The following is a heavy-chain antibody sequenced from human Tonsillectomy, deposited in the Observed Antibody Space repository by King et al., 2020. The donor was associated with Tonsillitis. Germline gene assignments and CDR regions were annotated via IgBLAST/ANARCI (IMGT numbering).Heavy chain of an antibody. CDR1: GFTFSSYA. J-gene: IGHJ4*02. D-gene: IGHD3-3*01. V-gene: IGHV3-30-3*01. CDR2: ISYDGSNK. Sequence: QLVQSWGGVVQPGRSLRLSCAASGFTFSSYAIHWVRQAPGKGLEWVALISYDGSNKYYADSVKGRFTISRDNSKNTLYLQMNSLRAEDTAVYYCARDPPGDFWTHFDYWGQGTLVTVSS. CDR3: ARDPPGDFWTHFDY.